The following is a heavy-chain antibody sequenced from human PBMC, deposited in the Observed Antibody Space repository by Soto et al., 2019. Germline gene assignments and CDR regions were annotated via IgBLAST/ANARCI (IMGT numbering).Heavy chain of an antibody. CDR2: IYYSGST. CDR1: GGSISSGYYY. J-gene: IGHJ4*02. CDR3: ARYGIYYYDSSGYFHFDY. V-gene: IGHV4-30-4*01. D-gene: IGHD3-22*01. Sequence: PSETLSLTCTVSGGSISSGYYYWSWIRQPPGKGLEWIGYIYYSGSTYYNPSLKSRVTISVDTSKNQFSLKLSSVTAADTAVYYCARYGIYYYDSSGYFHFDYWGQGTLVTVSS.